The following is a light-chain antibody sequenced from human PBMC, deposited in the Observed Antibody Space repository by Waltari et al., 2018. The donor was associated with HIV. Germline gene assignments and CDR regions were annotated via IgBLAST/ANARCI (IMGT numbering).Light chain of an antibody. CDR1: QSINNN. J-gene: IGKJ2*01. Sequence: EIVMTQPPATLPVSPGERATLSCRASQSINNNLSWYQQKPGQAPRLLIYGASTRATGIPARFSGSGSATEFALTISSLQSGDFAVYFCQQYKNWPYTFGQGTKLEIK. CDR3: QQYKNWPYT. CDR2: GAS. V-gene: IGKV3-15*01.